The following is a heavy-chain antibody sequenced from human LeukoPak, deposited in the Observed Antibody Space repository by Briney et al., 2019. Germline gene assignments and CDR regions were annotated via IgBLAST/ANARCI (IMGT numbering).Heavy chain of an antibody. CDR3: ARERDDYYFDY. CDR1: GFTFSGYE. D-gene: IGHD3-3*01. Sequence: PGGSLRLSCAASGFTFSGYERNWVRQAPGKGLEWVSYISRSGTIISYADSVKGRFTISRDNAKNSLYLQMNSLRAEDTAVYYCARERDDYYFDYWGQGTLVTVSS. CDR2: ISRSGTII. V-gene: IGHV3-48*03. J-gene: IGHJ4*02.